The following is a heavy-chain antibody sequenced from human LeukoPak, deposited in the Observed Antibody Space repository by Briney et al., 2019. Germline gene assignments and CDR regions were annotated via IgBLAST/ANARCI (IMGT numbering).Heavy chain of an antibody. Sequence: ASVKVSCKASGGTFSSYAISWVRQAPGQGLEWMGGIIPIFGTANYAQKFQGRVTITADESTSTAYMELSSLRSEDTAVYYCARMFDYYDSRGYFDYWGQGTLVTVSS. D-gene: IGHD3-22*01. CDR2: IIPIFGTA. V-gene: IGHV1-69*13. CDR3: ARMFDYYDSRGYFDY. J-gene: IGHJ4*02. CDR1: GGTFSSYA.